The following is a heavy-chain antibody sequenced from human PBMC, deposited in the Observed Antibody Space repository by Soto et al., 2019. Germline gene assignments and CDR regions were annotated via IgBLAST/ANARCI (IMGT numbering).Heavy chain of an antibody. V-gene: IGHV4-28*03. J-gene: IGHJ4*02. CDR2: IYYSGTT. CDR3: ARVSSGWSLRALYYFDY. CDR1: GYSISSSNW. D-gene: IGHD6-19*01. Sequence: SETLSLTCAVSGYSISSSNWWGWIRQPPGKGLEWIGYIYYSGTTYYNPSLKSRVTMSVDTSKNQFSLKLSSVTAADTAVYYCARVSSGWSLRALYYFDYWGQGTLVTVSS.